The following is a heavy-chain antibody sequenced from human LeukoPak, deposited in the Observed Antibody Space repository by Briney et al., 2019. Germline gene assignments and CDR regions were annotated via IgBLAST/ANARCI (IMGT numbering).Heavy chain of an antibody. CDR2: ISNDGGST. CDR1: GFTFTYYA. Sequence: GGSLRLSCAASGFTFTYYAMSWVRQAPGKGLEWVSAISNDGGSTYYADSVKGRFTISRDNSKNTLYLQMNSLRAEDTAVYFCAKRNCSGGSCYPLDYWGQGTLVTVSS. V-gene: IGHV3-23*01. D-gene: IGHD2-15*01. J-gene: IGHJ4*02. CDR3: AKRNCSGGSCYPLDY.